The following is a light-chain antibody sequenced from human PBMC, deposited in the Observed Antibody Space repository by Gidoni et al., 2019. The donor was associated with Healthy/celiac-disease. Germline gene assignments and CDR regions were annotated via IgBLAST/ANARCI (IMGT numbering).Light chain of an antibody. CDR1: QSISSY. Sequence: DIQMTQSPSSLSASVGDRVTITCRASQSISSYLNWYQQKPGKAPKLLIYAASRLQSGGPARFSCSGSGTDFTLTISSLQPEDFATYYCQQSYSTPWTFGQGTKVEIK. CDR3: QQSYSTPWT. CDR2: AAS. V-gene: IGKV1-39*01. J-gene: IGKJ1*01.